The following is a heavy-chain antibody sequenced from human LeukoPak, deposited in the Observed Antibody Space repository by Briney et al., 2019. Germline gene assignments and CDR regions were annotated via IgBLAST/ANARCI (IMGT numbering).Heavy chain of an antibody. CDR3: ARVRPTTYSSGYYYVDY. D-gene: IGHD3-22*01. CDR2: ISACNGNT. CDR1: GYTFTSYG. Sequence: GASVKVSCKASGYTFTSYGISWVRQAPGQGLEWMGWISACNGNTNYAQKLQGRVTMTTDTSTSTAYMELRSLRSDDTAVYYCARVRPTTYSSGYYYVDYWGQGTLVTVSS. V-gene: IGHV1-18*01. J-gene: IGHJ4*02.